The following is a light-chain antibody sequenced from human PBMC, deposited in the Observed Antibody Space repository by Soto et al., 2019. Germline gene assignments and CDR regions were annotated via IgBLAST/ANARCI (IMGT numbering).Light chain of an antibody. Sequence: QSVLTQPASVSGSPGQSITISCTGSSSDVGAYHFVSWYQHHPGKAPKLILYEVTARPSGVSSRFSGSKSGNTASLTISGLQADDEANYYCSSYTSSNTPYVFGTGTKVNVL. CDR3: SSYTSSNTPYV. CDR2: EVT. J-gene: IGLJ1*01. CDR1: SSDVGAYHF. V-gene: IGLV2-14*01.